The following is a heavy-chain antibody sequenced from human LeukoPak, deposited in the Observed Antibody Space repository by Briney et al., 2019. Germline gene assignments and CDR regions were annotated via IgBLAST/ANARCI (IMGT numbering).Heavy chain of an antibody. CDR2: IYHSGST. D-gene: IGHD3-10*01. CDR1: GGSISSSNW. CDR3: ARVRGYQGSGTFWYLDA. V-gene: IGHV4-4*02. Sequence: PSETLSLTCAVSGGSISSSNWWSWVRPPPGKGLEWIGEIYHSGSTNYNPSLKSRVTISVDKSKNQFSLKLSSVTAADTAVYYCARVRGYQGSGTFWYLDAWGRGTLVTVSS. J-gene: IGHJ2*01.